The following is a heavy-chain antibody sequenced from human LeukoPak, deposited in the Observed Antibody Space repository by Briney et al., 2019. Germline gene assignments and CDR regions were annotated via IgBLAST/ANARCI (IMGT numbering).Heavy chain of an antibody. J-gene: IGHJ4*02. CDR2: ISGSGGST. CDR3: AKDQGGYYDSSGYYILGEFDY. D-gene: IGHD3-22*01. CDR1: GFTFSSYA. Sequence: GGSLRLSCAASGFTFSSYAMSWVRQAPGKGLEWVSAISGSGGSTYYADSVKGRFTISRDNSKNTLYLQMNSLRAEDTAVYYCAKDQGGYYDSSGYYILGEFDYWGREPWSPSPQ. V-gene: IGHV3-23*01.